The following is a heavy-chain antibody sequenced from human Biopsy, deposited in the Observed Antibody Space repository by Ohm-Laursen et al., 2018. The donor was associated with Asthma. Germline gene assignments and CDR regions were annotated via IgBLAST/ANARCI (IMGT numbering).Heavy chain of an antibody. CDR1: GFMFRSFG. CDR2: ISYDGNHK. V-gene: IGHV3-30*18. J-gene: IGHJ4*02. D-gene: IGHD5-12*01. Sequence: SLRLSCSASGFMFRSFGMHWVRPAPGKGLEWVAVISYDGNHKFYEHSVKGRFTISRDNSKNTLYLQMNSLRTEDTAVYYCAKRRGYSGHDNDYWGQGTLVIVSS. CDR3: AKRRGYSGHDNDY.